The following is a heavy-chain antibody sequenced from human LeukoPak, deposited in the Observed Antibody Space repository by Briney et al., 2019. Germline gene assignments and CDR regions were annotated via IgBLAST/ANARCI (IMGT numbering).Heavy chain of an antibody. Sequence: GGSLRLSCAASGFTFSSYWMTWVRQAPGKGLEWVANIKLDGSKKYYVDSVKGRFTISRDNAKNSLFLQMNSLSAEDTAVYYCARISSSYYFFDSWGQGTLVTVSS. CDR2: IKLDGSKK. D-gene: IGHD6-13*01. CDR1: GFTFSSYW. J-gene: IGHJ4*02. V-gene: IGHV3-7*01. CDR3: ARISSSYYFFDS.